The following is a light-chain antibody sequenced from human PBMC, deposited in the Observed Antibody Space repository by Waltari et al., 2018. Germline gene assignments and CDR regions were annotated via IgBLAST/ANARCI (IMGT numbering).Light chain of an antibody. V-gene: IGLV2-23*01. Sequence: QSALTHPAPVSASPGQSITLSSPGTSTDVGSYTFVSWYHQHPGKAPKLIISEDTKRPSGVSIRFSASKSGNTASLTISGLHADDEADYYCCSFASRIGVFGGGTKVTVL. CDR2: EDT. CDR3: CSFASRIGV. J-gene: IGLJ2*01. CDR1: STDVGSYTF.